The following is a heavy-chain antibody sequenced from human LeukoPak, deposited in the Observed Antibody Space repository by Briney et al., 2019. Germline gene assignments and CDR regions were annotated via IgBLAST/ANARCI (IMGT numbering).Heavy chain of an antibody. CDR3: ARIDTVVLPSTMFDY. J-gene: IGHJ4*02. Sequence: PSETLSLTCTVSGGSVSSSSYYWGWIRQPPGKGLEWIGSINYSGNTYYNPSLKSRVTISVDTSRNLFSLKLSSVTAADTALYYCARIDTVVLPSTMFDYWGQGTLVTVSS. CDR2: INYSGNT. D-gene: IGHD2-2*01. CDR1: GGSVSSSSYY. V-gene: IGHV4-39*01.